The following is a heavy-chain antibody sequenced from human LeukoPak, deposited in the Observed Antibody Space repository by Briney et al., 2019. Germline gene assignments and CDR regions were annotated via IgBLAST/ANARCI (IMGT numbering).Heavy chain of an antibody. CDR1: GYSFTSYW. J-gene: IGHJ6*02. D-gene: IGHD2-15*01. CDR2: IYPGDSDT. Sequence: GESLKISCKGSGYSFTSYWIGWVRPMPGKGLEWMGIIYPGDSDTRYSPSFQGQVTISADKSISTAYLQWSSLKASDTAMYYCARLKGYCSGGSCYYHYYGMDVWGQGTTVTVSS. V-gene: IGHV5-51*01. CDR3: ARLKGYCSGGSCYYHYYGMDV.